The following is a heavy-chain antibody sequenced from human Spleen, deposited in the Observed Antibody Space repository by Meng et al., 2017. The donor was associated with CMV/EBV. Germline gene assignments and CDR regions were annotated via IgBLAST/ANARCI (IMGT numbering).Heavy chain of an antibody. CDR3: AHQDIVDTIGGFDY. CDR2: IYWNDDK. Sequence: SGPTLVKPTQTLTLTCTFSGFSLSTSGVGVGWIRQPPGKALEWLALIYWNDDKRYSPSLKSRLTITKDTSKNQVVLTMTNMDPVDTATYYCAHQDIVDTIGGFDYWGQGTLVTVSS. D-gene: IGHD5-12*01. V-gene: IGHV2-5*01. J-gene: IGHJ4*02. CDR1: GFSLSTSGVG.